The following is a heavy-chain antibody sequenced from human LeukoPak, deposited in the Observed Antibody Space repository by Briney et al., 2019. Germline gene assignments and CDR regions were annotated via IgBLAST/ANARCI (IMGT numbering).Heavy chain of an antibody. CDR2: IYQDGNER. Sequence: PGGSLRLSCAASGFIFSNYWMSWVRQAPGKGLEWVASIYQDGNERYYVDSVKGRFTISRDNAKNSLYLQMSSLRVEDTAVYYCARDGSGYDYPPDYWGQGTLVTVSS. V-gene: IGHV3-7*03. CDR3: ARDGSGYDYPPDY. CDR1: GFIFSNYW. J-gene: IGHJ4*02. D-gene: IGHD5-12*01.